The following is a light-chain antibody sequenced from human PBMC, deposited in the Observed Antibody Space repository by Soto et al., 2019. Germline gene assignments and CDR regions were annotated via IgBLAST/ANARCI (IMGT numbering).Light chain of an antibody. CDR3: QQSYSSHLA. Sequence: DIQMTQSPSSLSASVGDRVTITCRASQSISSYLNWYQQKPGKAPKLLIYAASSLQSGVPSRFSGSGSGTDFTLTISSLQPEDFATCYCQQSYSSHLAFGQGTKVEIK. CDR2: AAS. J-gene: IGKJ1*01. CDR1: QSISSY. V-gene: IGKV1-39*01.